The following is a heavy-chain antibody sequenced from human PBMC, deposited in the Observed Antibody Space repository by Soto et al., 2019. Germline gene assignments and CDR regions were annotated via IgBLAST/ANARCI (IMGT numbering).Heavy chain of an antibody. J-gene: IGHJ5*02. CDR2: ISYDGSNK. CDR1: GFTFSSYA. D-gene: IGHD3-9*01. CDR3: AREAIDPPDNWFDP. Sequence: GGSLRLSCAASGFTFSSYAMHWVRQAPGKGLEWVAVISYDGSNKYYADSVKGRFTISRDNSKNTLYLQMNSLRAEDTAVYYCAREAIDPPDNWFDPWGQGTLVTVSS. V-gene: IGHV3-30-3*01.